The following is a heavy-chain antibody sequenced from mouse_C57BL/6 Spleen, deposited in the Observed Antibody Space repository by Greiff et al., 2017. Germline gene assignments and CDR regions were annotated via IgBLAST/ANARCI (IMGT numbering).Heavy chain of an antibody. Sequence: EVQLVESGGGLVKPGGSLKLSCAASGFTFSDYGMHWVRQAPEKGLEWVAYISSGSSTIYYADTVKGRFTISRDNAKNTLFLQMTSLRSEDTAMYYCARDDYDEGEYYYARDYWGQGTSVTVSS. J-gene: IGHJ4*01. CDR3: ARDDYDEGEYYYARDY. V-gene: IGHV5-17*01. CDR1: GFTFSDYG. CDR2: ISSGSSTI. D-gene: IGHD2-4*01.